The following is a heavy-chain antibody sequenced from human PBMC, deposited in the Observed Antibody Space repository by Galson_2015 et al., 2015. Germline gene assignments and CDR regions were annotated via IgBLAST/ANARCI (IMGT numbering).Heavy chain of an antibody. CDR1: GFTFSSYG. D-gene: IGHD3-10*01. V-gene: IGHV3-30*18. J-gene: IGHJ6*02. CDR2: ISYDGSNK. Sequence: SLRLSCAASGFTFSSYGMHWVRQAPGKGLEWVAVISYDGSNKYYADSVKGRFTISRDNSKNTLYLQMNSLRAEDTAVYYCAKMAWFGESVDVWGQGTTVTVSS. CDR3: AKMAWFGESVDV.